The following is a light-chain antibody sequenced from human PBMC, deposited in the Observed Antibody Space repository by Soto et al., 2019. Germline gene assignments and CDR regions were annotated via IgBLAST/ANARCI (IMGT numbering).Light chain of an antibody. CDR2: TAS. CDR3: QQRNSWPT. V-gene: IGKV3-11*01. CDR1: QSVGSH. J-gene: IGKJ2*01. Sequence: EVVLTQSPATLSLSPGERATLSCRTSQSVGSHLAWYQQRPGQPPRLLIYTASNRATGTPGRFSGSGSGTDFSLTISSLEPEDSAVYYCQQRNSWPTFGQGTKLEIE.